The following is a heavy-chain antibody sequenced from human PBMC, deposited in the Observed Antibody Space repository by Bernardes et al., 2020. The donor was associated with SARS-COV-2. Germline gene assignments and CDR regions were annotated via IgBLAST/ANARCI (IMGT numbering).Heavy chain of an antibody. CDR3: AKDYIGVLPDAFDV. Sequence: GGSLRLSCAASGFTFSTYAMTWVRQVPGKGLEWVSGIGANGGTTYYADSVKGRFTISRDNAKNTLYLQMTSLRADDSALYYCAKDYIGVLPDAFDVWGQGTRVTVSA. D-gene: IGHD2-15*01. J-gene: IGHJ3*01. CDR2: IGANGGTT. V-gene: IGHV3-23*01. CDR1: GFTFSTYA.